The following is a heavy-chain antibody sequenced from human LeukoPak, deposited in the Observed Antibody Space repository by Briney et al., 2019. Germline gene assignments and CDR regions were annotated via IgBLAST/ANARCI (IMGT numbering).Heavy chain of an antibody. D-gene: IGHD3-10*01. Sequence: GGSLRLSCAASGFTFSDYYMSWIRQAPGKGLELVSYISSSGSTIYYADPVKCRFTISRDNAKNSLYLQMNRLRAEDTAVYYCARGTGYGSGSYHYYYGMDVWGQGTTVTVSS. J-gene: IGHJ6*02. CDR1: GFTFSDYY. CDR2: ISSSGSTI. CDR3: ARGTGYGSGSYHYYYGMDV. V-gene: IGHV3-11*01.